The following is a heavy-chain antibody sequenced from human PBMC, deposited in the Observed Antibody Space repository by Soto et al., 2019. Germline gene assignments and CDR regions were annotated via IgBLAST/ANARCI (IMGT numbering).Heavy chain of an antibody. CDR3: ARAIVGPTTTEWFDP. V-gene: IGHV1-69*01. CDR2: IIPIFGTA. Sequence: QVQLVQSGAEVKKPGSSVKVSCKASGGTFSRYAISWVRQAPGQGLEWMGGIIPIFGTANYAQKFQGRVKITADEPTSTAYMELSSLRFEDTAVYYCARAIVGPTTTEWFDPWGQGTLVTVSS. D-gene: IGHD1-26*01. J-gene: IGHJ5*02. CDR1: GGTFSRYA.